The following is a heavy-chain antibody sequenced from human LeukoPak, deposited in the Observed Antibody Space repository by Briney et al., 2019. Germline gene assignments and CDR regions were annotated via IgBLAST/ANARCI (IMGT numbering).Heavy chain of an antibody. D-gene: IGHD5-12*01. CDR3: ATLRGYSGYGPFDY. CDR2: IIPIFGTA. Sequence: SVKVSCKASGGTFSSYAISWVRQAPGQGLEWMGGIIPIFGTANYAQKFQGRVTITADESTSTAYMELSSLRSEDTAVYYCATLRGYSGYGPFDYWGQGTLVTVSS. V-gene: IGHV1-69*13. CDR1: GGTFSSYA. J-gene: IGHJ4*02.